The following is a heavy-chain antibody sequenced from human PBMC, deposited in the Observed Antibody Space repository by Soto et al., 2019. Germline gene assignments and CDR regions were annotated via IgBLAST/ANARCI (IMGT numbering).Heavy chain of an antibody. CDR2: ISSSSSTI. CDR1: GFTFSSYS. Sequence: GGSLRLSCAASGFTFSSYSMNWVRQAPGKGLEWVSYISSSSSTIYYADSVKGRFTISRDNAKNSLYLQMNSLRDEDTAVYYCARVLSDFWSGYGMDVWGQGTTVTVSS. V-gene: IGHV3-48*02. D-gene: IGHD3-3*01. J-gene: IGHJ6*02. CDR3: ARVLSDFWSGYGMDV.